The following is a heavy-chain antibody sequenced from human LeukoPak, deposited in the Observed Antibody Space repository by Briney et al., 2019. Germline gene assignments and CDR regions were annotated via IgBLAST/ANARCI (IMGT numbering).Heavy chain of an antibody. CDR2: IIPIFGTA. CDR1: GGTFSSYA. J-gene: IGHJ6*03. D-gene: IGHD5-24*01. Sequence: SVKVSCKASGGTFSSYAISWVRQAPGQGLEWMGGIIPIFGTANYAQKFQGRVTITTDESMSTAYMELSSLRSEDTAVYYCATDLGDGYNQRYNNYMDVWGKGTTVTVSS. V-gene: IGHV1-69*05. CDR3: ATDLGDGYNQRYNNYMDV.